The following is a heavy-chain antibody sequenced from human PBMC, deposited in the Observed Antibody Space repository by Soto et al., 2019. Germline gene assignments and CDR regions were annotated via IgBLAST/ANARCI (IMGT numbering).Heavy chain of an antibody. J-gene: IGHJ4*02. CDR1: GGSISSSRYY. V-gene: IGHV4-39*02. CDR3: TRLHPHGHNYGYFDY. Sequence: SETLSLTCTVSGGSISSSRYYWGGIRQPPQKGLEWIGRMYYSGSSYYNPSLKSRVTISVDTPKNHFSLKLTSVTAADTAVYYCTRLHPHGHNYGYFDYWGPGALVTVSS. CDR2: MYYSGSS. D-gene: IGHD5-18*01.